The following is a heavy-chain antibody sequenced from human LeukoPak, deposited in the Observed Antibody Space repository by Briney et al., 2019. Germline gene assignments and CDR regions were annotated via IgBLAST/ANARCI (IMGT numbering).Heavy chain of an antibody. J-gene: IGHJ4*02. Sequence: KPSETLSLTCAVYRGSFSGYYWSWIRQPPGKGLEWIGEINHSGSTNYNPSLKSRVTISVDTSKNQFSLKLSSVTAADTAVYYCARGPDYDYVWGSYRPFDYWGQGTLVTVSS. D-gene: IGHD3-16*02. CDR1: RGSFSGYY. V-gene: IGHV4-34*01. CDR2: INHSGST. CDR3: ARGPDYDYVWGSYRPFDY.